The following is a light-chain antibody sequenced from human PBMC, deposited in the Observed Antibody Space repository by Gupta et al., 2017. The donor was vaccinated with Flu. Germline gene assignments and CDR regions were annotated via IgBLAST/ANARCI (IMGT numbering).Light chain of an antibody. CDR1: FGAVTTGHY. CDR3: LIYYNSVWV. Sequence: QTVVTQQPSLTVSPGGTVTPTSASSFGAVTTGHYPCWFQQRPGQAPRTMIYTTTKRHSWTPARFSGSLLGGKAALTLSGVQPEDEADYYCLIYYNSVWVFGGGTKLTVL. CDR2: TTT. J-gene: IGLJ3*02. V-gene: IGLV7-43*01.